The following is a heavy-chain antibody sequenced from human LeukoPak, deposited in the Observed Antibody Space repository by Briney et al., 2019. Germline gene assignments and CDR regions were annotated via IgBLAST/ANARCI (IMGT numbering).Heavy chain of an antibody. CDR2: TYYRSKWYN. D-gene: IGHD2-15*01. Sequence: HSQTLSLTCAISGNSVSTDTTAWNWIRQSPSRGLEWLGRTYYRSKWYNDYAVSVKSRTTINPDTSKNQFSLRLNSVTPEDTAVYYCARALRYCSANACYSTFDLWGQGTLVTVSS. CDR1: GNSVSTDTTA. CDR3: ARALRYCSANACYSTFDL. V-gene: IGHV6-1*01. J-gene: IGHJ3*01.